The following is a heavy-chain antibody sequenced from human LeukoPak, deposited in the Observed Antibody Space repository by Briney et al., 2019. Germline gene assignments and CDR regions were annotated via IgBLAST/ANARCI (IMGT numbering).Heavy chain of an antibody. Sequence: GASVKVSCTASGYTFTSYAMHWVRQAPGQRLEWMGWINAGNGNTKYSQEFQGRVTITRDTSASTAYMELSSLRSEDTAVYYCARAPFTIFGVVTEYDYWGQGTLVTVSS. D-gene: IGHD3-3*01. J-gene: IGHJ4*02. V-gene: IGHV1-3*03. CDR3: ARAPFTIFGVVTEYDY. CDR1: GYTFTSYA. CDR2: INAGNGNT.